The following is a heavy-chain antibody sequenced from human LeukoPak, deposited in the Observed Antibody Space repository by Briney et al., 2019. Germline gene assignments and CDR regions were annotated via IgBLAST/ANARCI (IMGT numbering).Heavy chain of an antibody. J-gene: IGHJ4*02. V-gene: IGHV3-7*05. Sequence: GGSLRLSCAASGFTFSNYRMSWVRQAPGKGLEWVANIKQDGSEKKYVDSVKGRFTISRDNAKSSLFLQMNSLRAGDTALYYCARDQDAYSSGWYGVFDFWGQGSPVTVSS. D-gene: IGHD6-19*01. CDR3: ARDQDAYSSGWYGVFDF. CDR1: GFTFSNYR. CDR2: IKQDGSEK.